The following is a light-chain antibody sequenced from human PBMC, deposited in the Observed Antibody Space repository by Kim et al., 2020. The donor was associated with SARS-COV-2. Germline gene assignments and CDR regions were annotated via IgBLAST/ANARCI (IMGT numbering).Light chain of an antibody. CDR1: HTYNSRF. CDR2: DAT. J-gene: IGKJ2*03. CDR3: QQYGKSRSYS. V-gene: IGKV3-20*01. Sequence: SPGVIATLSCRASHTYNSRFFAWYQQTPGQAPRLLINDATCRATCIPDRFSGSGSETDCTLTISRLGPEDFAVFYCQQYGKSRSYSFGQGTKLEI.